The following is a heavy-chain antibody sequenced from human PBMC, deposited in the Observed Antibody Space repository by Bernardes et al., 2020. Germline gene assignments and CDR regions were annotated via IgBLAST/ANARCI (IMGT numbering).Heavy chain of an antibody. V-gene: IGHV3-7*03. J-gene: IGHJ6*02. Sequence: VGSLLLSCAGSGFDFRDFWMTWVRQAPGPGLEWVANLKRDGRETYYVDSVKGRFTISRDNAKNLVFLQMNSLRAEDTAVFYCARSAGMDVWGQGTMVTVSS. CDR2: LKRDGRET. CDR1: GFDFRDFW. CDR3: ARSAGMDV.